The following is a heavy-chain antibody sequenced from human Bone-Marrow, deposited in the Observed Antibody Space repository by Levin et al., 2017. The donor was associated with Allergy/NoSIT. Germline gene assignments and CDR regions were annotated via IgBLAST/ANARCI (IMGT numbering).Heavy chain of an antibody. CDR3: AREESGNYDAFDI. CDR1: GGSISDYN. Sequence: KASETLSLTCTVSGGSISDYNWSWIRQSPGKGLEWIGYVLYSGNANYNPSLRNRVTISIDTSKKQFYLRVSSVTAADTAVYYCAREESGNYDAFDIWGRGTLVTVSS. D-gene: IGHD1-26*01. J-gene: IGHJ3*02. V-gene: IGHV4-59*01. CDR2: VLYSGNA.